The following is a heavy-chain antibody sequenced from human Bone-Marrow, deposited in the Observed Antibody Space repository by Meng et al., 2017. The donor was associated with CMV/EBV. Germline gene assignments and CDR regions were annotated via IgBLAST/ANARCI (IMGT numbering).Heavy chain of an antibody. CDR2: ISYDGSNK. Sequence: SGFTFSNYAMHWVRQAPGKGLEWVEVISYDGSNKYYVDSVKGRFTISRDKSQNTLYLQMDSLRAEDTAIYYCAKGSSEYSNNWFDSWGQGTLVTVSS. CDR3: AKGSSEYSNNWFDS. D-gene: IGHD6-6*01. CDR1: GFTFSNYA. J-gene: IGHJ5*01. V-gene: IGHV3-30*18.